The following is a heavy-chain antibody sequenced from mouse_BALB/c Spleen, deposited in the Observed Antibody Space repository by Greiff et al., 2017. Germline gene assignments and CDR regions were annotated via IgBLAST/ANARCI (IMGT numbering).Heavy chain of an antibody. J-gene: IGHJ4*01. CDR1: AFTFSDYY. V-gene: IGHV5-4*02. CDR3: ARGITTGYAMDY. Sequence: EVQLVESGGGLVKPGGSLKLSCAASAFTFSDYYMYWVRQTPEKRLEWVATISDGGSYTYYPDSVKGRFTISRDNAKNNLYLQMSSLKSEDTAMYYCARGITTGYAMDYWGQGTSVTVSS. D-gene: IGHD2-4*01. CDR2: ISDGGSYT.